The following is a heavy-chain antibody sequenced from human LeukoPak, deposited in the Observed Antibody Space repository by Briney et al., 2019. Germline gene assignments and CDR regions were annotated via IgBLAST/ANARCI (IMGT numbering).Heavy chain of an antibody. CDR3: ARDVWTGVAVSDY. Sequence: GGSLRLSCAASGFSFDTTDMTWVRQAPGKGPEWLSCISGTGDRTYYADSVRGRFTISRDNAKTSVYLQLNSLRADDTAVYYCARDVWTGVAVSDYWGQGTLVTVSS. J-gene: IGHJ4*02. CDR1: GFSFDTTD. CDR2: ISGTGDRT. V-gene: IGHV3-23*01. D-gene: IGHD6-19*01.